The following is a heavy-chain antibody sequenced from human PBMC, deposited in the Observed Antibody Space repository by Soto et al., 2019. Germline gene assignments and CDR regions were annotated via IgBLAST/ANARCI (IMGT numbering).Heavy chain of an antibody. Sequence: QVRLEQSGAEVKKPGSSVRVSCQASGGALTSYPIHWVRQAPGQGLEWMGVIDPIVDTSNLAENFKTRLTLTTDTSTKTVYMDLTSLRSDDTAIYFCATYPRPYKWTDTWGRGTQLTVSS. CDR2: IDPIVDTS. J-gene: IGHJ5*02. CDR3: ATYPRPYKWTDT. D-gene: IGHD1-20*01. V-gene: IGHV1-69*06. CDR1: GGALTSYP.